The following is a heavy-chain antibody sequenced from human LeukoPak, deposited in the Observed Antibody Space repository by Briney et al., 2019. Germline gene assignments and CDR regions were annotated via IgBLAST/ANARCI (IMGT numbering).Heavy chain of an antibody. CDR3: ASYSNYLY. Sequence: SETLSLTCTVSGGSISSYYWSWIRQPPGKGLGWIGYIYYSGSTNYNPSLKSRVTISVDTSKNQFSLKLSSVTAADTAVYYCASYSNYLYWGQGTLVTVSS. CDR1: GGSISSYY. J-gene: IGHJ4*02. D-gene: IGHD4-11*01. CDR2: IYYSGST. V-gene: IGHV4-59*01.